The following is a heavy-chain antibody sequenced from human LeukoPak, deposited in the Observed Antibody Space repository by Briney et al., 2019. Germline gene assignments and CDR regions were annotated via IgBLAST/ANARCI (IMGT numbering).Heavy chain of an antibody. CDR2: INHSGST. J-gene: IGHJ4*02. CDR1: GGSFSGYS. V-gene: IGHV4-34*01. D-gene: IGHD1-26*01. CDR3: ATSYGPLDS. Sequence: PSETLSLTCAVYGGSFSGYSWSWIRQPPGKGLEWIGEINHSGSTNYNPSLKSRVTISIDTSKNQFSLKLSSVTAADTAVYYCATSYGPLDSWGQGTLVTVSS.